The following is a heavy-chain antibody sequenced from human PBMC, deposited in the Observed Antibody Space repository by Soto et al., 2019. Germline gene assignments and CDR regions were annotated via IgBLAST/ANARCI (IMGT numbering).Heavy chain of an antibody. V-gene: IGHV3-33*05. Sequence: QPGGSLRLSCAVYGFTLSNYGMHWVRQAPGKGLEWVALISDDGTNKYFVDSVKGRFTISRDNSKNTLYLQMNSLRAEDTAVYYCAKLIASIAAVYYFDYWGQGTLVTVSS. CDR1: GFTLSNYG. J-gene: IGHJ4*02. CDR3: AKLIASIAAVYYFDY. CDR2: ISDDGTNK. D-gene: IGHD6-13*01.